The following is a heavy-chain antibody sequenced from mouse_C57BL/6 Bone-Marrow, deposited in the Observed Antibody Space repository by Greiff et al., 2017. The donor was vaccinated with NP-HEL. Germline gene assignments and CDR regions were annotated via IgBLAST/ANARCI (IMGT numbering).Heavy chain of an antibody. V-gene: IGHV1-74*01. J-gene: IGHJ2*01. Sequence: QVQLQQPGADLVKPGASVKVSCKASGYTFTSYWMPWVKQRPGQGLEWIGRIHPSDSDTNYNQKFKGKATFTVDKSASKAYMQLSSLTTDVAAVYYCAKGYYVDYGGQGTTLTVSS. CDR3: AKGYYVDY. CDR1: GYTFTSYW. CDR2: IHPSDSDT.